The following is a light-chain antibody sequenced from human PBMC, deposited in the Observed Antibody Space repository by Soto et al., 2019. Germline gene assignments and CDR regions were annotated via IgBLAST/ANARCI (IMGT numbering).Light chain of an antibody. CDR1: QSINNY. V-gene: IGKV1-39*01. J-gene: IGKJ4*01. CDR3: QQTYT. CDR2: AAS. Sequence: DLQVTQSPSSLSASVEDRVTITCRTSQSINNYLSWYQHKPGKAPKLLIYAASTLQSGVPSRFSGSGSGTEFTLTITSLQPEDSATYYCQQTYTFGGGTKVEIK.